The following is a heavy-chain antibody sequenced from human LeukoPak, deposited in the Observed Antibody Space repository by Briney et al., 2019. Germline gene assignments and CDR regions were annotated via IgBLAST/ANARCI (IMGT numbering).Heavy chain of an antibody. CDR2: IIPTFGTT. Sequence: SVKVSCKASGGTLSRYAISWVRQAPGQGPEWMGGIIPTFGTTNYAQKFQGRVTITADKSTSTAYMELSSLRSEDTAVYYCARIVGIASRGYFDYWGQGTLVTVSS. J-gene: IGHJ4*02. CDR1: GGTLSRYA. CDR3: ARIVGIASRGYFDY. D-gene: IGHD3-10*01. V-gene: IGHV1-69*06.